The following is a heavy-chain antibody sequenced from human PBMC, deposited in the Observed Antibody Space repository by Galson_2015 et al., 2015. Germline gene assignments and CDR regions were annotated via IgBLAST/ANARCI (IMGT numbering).Heavy chain of an antibody. D-gene: IGHD5-24*01. J-gene: IGHJ4*02. Sequence: SLRLSCAASGFTFSSYWMSWVRQAPGKGLEWVANIKQDGSEKYYVDSVKGRFTISRDNAKNSLYLQMNSLRAEDTAAYYCARSGEMATSPGDYWGQGTLVTVSS. CDR2: IKQDGSEK. V-gene: IGHV3-7*01. CDR1: GFTFSSYW. CDR3: ARSGEMATSPGDY.